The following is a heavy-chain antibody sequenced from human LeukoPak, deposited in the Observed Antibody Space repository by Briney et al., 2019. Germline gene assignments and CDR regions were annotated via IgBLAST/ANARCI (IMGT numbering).Heavy chain of an antibody. D-gene: IGHD3-3*01. CDR1: GGSISSGSYF. CDR3: ATGDNYDGNGFDP. CDR2: IYTSGST. J-gene: IGHJ5*02. V-gene: IGHV4-61*02. Sequence: SETLSLTCTVSGGSISSGSYFWSWIRQPAGKGLEWIGRIYTSGSTNYNPSLKSRVTISVDTFKNQFSLKLSSVTAADTAVYYCATGDNYDGNGFDPWGQGTLVTVSS.